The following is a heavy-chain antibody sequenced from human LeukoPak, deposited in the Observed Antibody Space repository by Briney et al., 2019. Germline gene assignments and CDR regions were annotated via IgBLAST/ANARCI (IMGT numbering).Heavy chain of an antibody. J-gene: IGHJ4*02. CDR3: ASILGYCSGGSCTNDY. V-gene: IGHV3-48*01. CDR1: GFAFSSYS. Sequence: GGSLRLSCAASGFAFSSYSMNWGRQAPGKGLEWVSYISSSGSTIFYADSVKGRFTISRDNAKNSLYLQMNSLRAEDTAVYYCASILGYCSGGSCTNDYWGQGTLVTVSS. CDR2: ISSSGSTI. D-gene: IGHD2-15*01.